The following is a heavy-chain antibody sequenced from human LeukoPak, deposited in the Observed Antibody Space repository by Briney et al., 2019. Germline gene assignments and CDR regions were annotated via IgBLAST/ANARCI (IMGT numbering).Heavy chain of an antibody. CDR3: ARGIYDSSGVLDY. CDR2: IYTGGTT. CDR1: GVTASGNY. Sequence: PGGSLRLSCSASGVTASGNYMSWGRHAPGEGLEGGSIIYTGGTTYYADSVRGRFTISRDSSRNTLFLQMDGLRAEDTAVYYCARGIYDSSGVLDYWGQGTLVTVSS. D-gene: IGHD3-22*01. V-gene: IGHV3-53*01. J-gene: IGHJ4*02.